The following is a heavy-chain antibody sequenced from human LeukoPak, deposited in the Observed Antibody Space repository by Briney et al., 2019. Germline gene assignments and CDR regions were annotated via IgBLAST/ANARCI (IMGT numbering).Heavy chain of an antibody. V-gene: IGHV4-4*07. CDR2: IYTSGST. CDR3: ARASDYGEPRDAFDI. D-gene: IGHD4-17*01. Sequence: SETLSLTCTVSGGSISSYYWSWIRQPAGKGLEWIGRIYTSGSTNYNPSLKSRVTMSVDTSKNQFPLKLSSVTAADTAVYYCARASDYGEPRDAFDIWGQGTMVTVSS. J-gene: IGHJ3*02. CDR1: GGSISSYY.